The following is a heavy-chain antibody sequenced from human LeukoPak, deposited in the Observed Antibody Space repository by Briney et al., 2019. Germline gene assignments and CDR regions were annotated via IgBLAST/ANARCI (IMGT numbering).Heavy chain of an antibody. Sequence: GGSLRLSCAASGFTFSNHGMNWVRQAPGKGLEWVSFIQNDGSEIYYTDSVKGRFTISRDIPKNTLYLQMNSLRAEDTAVYYCARVLSGRGSLYDYYYYMDVWGKGTTVTISS. CDR1: GFTFSNHG. V-gene: IGHV3-30*02. J-gene: IGHJ6*03. CDR2: IQNDGSEI. D-gene: IGHD3-10*01. CDR3: ARVLSGRGSLYDYYYYMDV.